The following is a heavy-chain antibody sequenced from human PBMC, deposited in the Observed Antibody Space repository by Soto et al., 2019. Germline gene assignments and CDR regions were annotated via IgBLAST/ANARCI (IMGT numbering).Heavy chain of an antibody. V-gene: IGHV3-9*01. J-gene: IGHJ3*02. CDR1: GFTFDDYA. CDR3: AKDRYGDYDRPGAFDI. Sequence: GGSLRLSCAASGFTFDDYAMHWVRQAPGKGLEWVSGISWNSGSIGYADSVKGRFTISRDNAKNSLYLQMNSLRAEDTALYYCAKDRYGDYDRPGAFDIWGQGTMVTVSS. CDR2: ISWNSGSI. D-gene: IGHD4-17*01.